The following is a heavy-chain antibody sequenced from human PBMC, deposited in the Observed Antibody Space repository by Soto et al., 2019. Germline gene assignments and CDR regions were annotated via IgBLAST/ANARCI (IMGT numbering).Heavy chain of an antibody. V-gene: IGHV3-30-3*01. Sequence: PGGSLRLSCAASGFTFRSYAMHWVRQAPGKGLEWVATISYDENNRYYADSVKGRFTISRDDAKNTLYLQMHSLRAEDTALYFCVRDRGYPDSFDVWGRGTMVTVSS. CDR1: GFTFRSYA. CDR3: VRDRGYPDSFDV. CDR2: ISYDENNR. J-gene: IGHJ3*01. D-gene: IGHD1-1*01.